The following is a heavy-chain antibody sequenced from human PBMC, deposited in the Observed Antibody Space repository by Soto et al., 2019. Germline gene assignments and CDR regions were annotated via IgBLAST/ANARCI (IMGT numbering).Heavy chain of an antibody. V-gene: IGHV3-30*18. D-gene: IGHD2-21*02. CDR1: GFTFSSYG. CDR3: AKPVVTAIPLDY. CDR2: ISYDGSNK. J-gene: IGHJ4*02. Sequence: QVQLVESGGGVVQPGRSLRLSCAASGFTFSSYGMHWVRQAPGKGLEWVAVISYDGSNKYYADSVKGRFTISRDNSKNTLYLQMNSLRAEDTAVYYCAKPVVTAIPLDYWGQGTLVTVSS.